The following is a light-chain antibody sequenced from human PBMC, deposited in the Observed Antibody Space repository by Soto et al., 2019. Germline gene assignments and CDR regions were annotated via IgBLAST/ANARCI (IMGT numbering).Light chain of an antibody. V-gene: IGKV1-12*01. CDR2: ATS. CDR1: QGINKW. CDR3: QQANSFPPS. Sequence: DIQMTQSPSSVSASVGDRVTITCRTSQGINKWLAWYQEKPGKAPKLLIFATSNLHGGVPSRFSGSGSGTDFTLTISSLQPEDFATYYCQQANSFPPSFGPGTKVDIK. J-gene: IGKJ3*01.